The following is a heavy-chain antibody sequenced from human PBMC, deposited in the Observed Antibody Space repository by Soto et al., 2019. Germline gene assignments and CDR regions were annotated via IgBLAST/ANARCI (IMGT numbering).Heavy chain of an antibody. Sequence: SETLSLTCAVYGGSFSNNYWTWFRQPPGKGLEWIGEISPSGTTKYIPSLKSRGTISVDTSRKQFFLKVTSVSAADTAVYYCATSLWFGTQPEIWGPGTLVTVS. J-gene: IGHJ4*02. D-gene: IGHD3-10*01. V-gene: IGHV4-34*01. CDR1: GGSFSNNY. CDR2: ISPSGTT. CDR3: ATSLWFGTQPEI.